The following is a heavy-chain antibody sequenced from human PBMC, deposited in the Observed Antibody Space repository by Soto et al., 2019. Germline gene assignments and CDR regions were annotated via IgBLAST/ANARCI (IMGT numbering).Heavy chain of an antibody. CDR3: ARGVKYSSSRNIYYYYYYMDV. Sequence: SETLSFTCTVSGGSISSYYWSWIRQPPGKGLEWIGYIYYSGSTNYNPSLKSRVTISVDTSKNQFSLKLSSVTAADTAVYYCARGVKYSSSRNIYYYYYYMDVWGKGTTVTVSS. CDR2: IYYSGST. J-gene: IGHJ6*03. V-gene: IGHV4-59*01. D-gene: IGHD6-6*01. CDR1: GGSISSYY.